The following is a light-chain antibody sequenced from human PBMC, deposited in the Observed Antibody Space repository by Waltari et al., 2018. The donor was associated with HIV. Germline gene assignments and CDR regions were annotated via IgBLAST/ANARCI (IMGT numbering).Light chain of an antibody. J-gene: IGKJ3*01. CDR2: GAS. CDR3: QQQTSYPLT. V-gene: IGKV1-9*01. CDR1: HGIRNY. Sequence: DIVLTQSPPVLSASVGDRITITCRASHGIRNYLAWYQRKQGRAPKRLIYGASTLADGFPSRFGGSGSGTEFTLTITRLQPEDFATYYCQQQTSYPLTFGPGTRVDVK.